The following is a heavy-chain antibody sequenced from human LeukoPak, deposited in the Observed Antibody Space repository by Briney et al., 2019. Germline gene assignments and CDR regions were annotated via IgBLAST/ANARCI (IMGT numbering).Heavy chain of an antibody. Sequence: GGSLRLSCAASGFTFSSYAMSWVRQAPGKGLEWVSAISGSGGSTYYADSVKGRFTISRDNSKNTLHLQMNSLRAEDTAVYYCAKVGGYCGGDCYYAFDIWGQGTMVTVSS. CDR2: ISGSGGST. D-gene: IGHD2-21*02. J-gene: IGHJ3*02. CDR3: AKVGGYCGGDCYYAFDI. V-gene: IGHV3-23*01. CDR1: GFTFSSYA.